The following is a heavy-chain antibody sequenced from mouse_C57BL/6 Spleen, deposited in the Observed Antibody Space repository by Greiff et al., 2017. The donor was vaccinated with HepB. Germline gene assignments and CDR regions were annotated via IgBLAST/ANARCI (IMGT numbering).Heavy chain of an antibody. CDR3: ARHERGSTVQHYAMDY. V-gene: IGHV1-54*01. D-gene: IGHD1-1*01. CDR1: GYAFTNYL. CDR2: INPGSGGT. Sequence: QVQLKESGAELVRPGTSVKVSCKASGYAFTNYLIEWVKQRPGQGLEWIGVINPGSGGTNYNEKFKGKATLTADKSSSTVYMELSRLTSEDSAVYFCARHERGSTVQHYAMDYWGQGTSVTVSS. J-gene: IGHJ4*01.